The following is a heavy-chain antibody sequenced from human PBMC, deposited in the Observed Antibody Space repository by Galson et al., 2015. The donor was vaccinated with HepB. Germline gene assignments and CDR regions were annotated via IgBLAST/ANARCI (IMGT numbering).Heavy chain of an antibody. Sequence: SLRLSCAASGFAFSSYWMSWVRQAPGKGLEWVANIKQDGREKYYVDSVKGRFTISRDNAKNSLYLQMNSLRAEDTAVYYCARVFYSGISRFDYWGQGTLVTVSS. CDR1: GFAFSSYW. D-gene: IGHD4-23*01. CDR3: ARVFYSGISRFDY. CDR2: IKQDGREK. V-gene: IGHV3-7*03. J-gene: IGHJ4*02.